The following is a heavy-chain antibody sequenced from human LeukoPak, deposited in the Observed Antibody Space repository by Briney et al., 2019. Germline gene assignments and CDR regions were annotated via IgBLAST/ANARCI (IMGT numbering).Heavy chain of an antibody. CDR1: GYTFTDYY. V-gene: IGHV1-2*02. CDR2: INPKSGAT. D-gene: IGHD1-26*01. J-gene: IGHJ4*02. CDR3: TIDEWELPGY. Sequence: ASVKVSCKTSGYTFTDYYIHWVRQAPGQGLEWMGWINPKSGATDSAQKFQGRITLTRDTSITTAHMEMNRLTSDDTAVYFCTIDEWELPGYWGQGTRVTVAT.